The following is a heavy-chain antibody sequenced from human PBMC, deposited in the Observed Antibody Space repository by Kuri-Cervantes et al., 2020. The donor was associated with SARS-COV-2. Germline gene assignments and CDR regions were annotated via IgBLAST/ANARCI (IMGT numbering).Heavy chain of an antibody. CDR1: GGSISSGDYY. J-gene: IGHJ4*02. V-gene: IGHV4-61*02. Sequence: SETLSLTCTVSGGSISSGDYYWSWIRQPAGKGLEWIGRIYTSGSTNYNPSLKSRVTMSVDTSKNQFSLKLSSVTAADTAVYYCARDAYSSSSMYYFDYWGQGTLVTVSS. CDR3: ARDAYSSSSMYYFDY. CDR2: IYTSGST. D-gene: IGHD6-6*01.